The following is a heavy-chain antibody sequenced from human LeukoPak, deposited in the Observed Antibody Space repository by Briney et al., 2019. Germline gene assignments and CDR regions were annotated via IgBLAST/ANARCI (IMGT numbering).Heavy chain of an antibody. D-gene: IGHD6-19*01. V-gene: IGHV3-15*01. CDR2: IKSKADGGTT. CDR1: GFTFSVDW. CDR3: TTYSSGYYIDY. Sequence: TGGSLRLSCAASGFTFSVDWMNWVRQAPGKGLERVGRIKSKADGGTTDYAAPVKGRFTISRDDSKSTLYLQMNSLKTEDTAVYYCTTYSSGYYIDYWGQGTLVTVSS. J-gene: IGHJ4*02.